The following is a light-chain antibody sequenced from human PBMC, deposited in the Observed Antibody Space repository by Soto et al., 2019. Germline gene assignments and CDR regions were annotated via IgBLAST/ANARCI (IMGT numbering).Light chain of an antibody. J-gene: IGKJ3*01. CDR1: QSVSSSY. V-gene: IGKV3-20*01. CDR3: QQYGSSPT. CDR2: GAS. Sequence: EIVLTQSPDTLSLSPGERATLSCRASQSVSSSYLAWYQQKPGQAPSLLIYGASSRATGIPDRFSGSGSGTDFTLTISRLEPGDFAVYYCQQYGSSPTFGPGTKVDIK.